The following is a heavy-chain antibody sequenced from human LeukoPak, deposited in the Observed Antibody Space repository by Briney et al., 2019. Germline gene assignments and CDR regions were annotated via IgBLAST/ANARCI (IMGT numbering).Heavy chain of an antibody. D-gene: IGHD3-22*01. J-gene: IGHJ3*02. V-gene: IGHV4-59*01. CDR3: ARRYYYDSSGHSDAFDI. CDR2: IYYSGST. CDR1: GGSISSYY. Sequence: SETLSLTCTVSGGSISSYYWSWIRQPPGKGLEWIGYIYYSGSTNYNPSLKSRVTISVDTSKNQFSLKLSSVTAADTAVYYCARRYYYDSSGHSDAFDIWGQGTMVTVSS.